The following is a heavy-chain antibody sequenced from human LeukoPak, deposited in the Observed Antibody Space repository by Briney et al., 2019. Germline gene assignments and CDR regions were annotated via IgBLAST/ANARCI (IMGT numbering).Heavy chain of an antibody. CDR3: ARLDVLTGYYYFDY. V-gene: IGHV5-51*01. Sequence: HGESLKISWKGSGYSFTSYWIGWVRQMPGKGLEWMGIIYPGDSDTRYSPSFQGQVTISADKSISTAYLQWSSLKASDTAMYYCARLDVLTGYYYFDYWGQGTLVTVSS. J-gene: IGHJ4*02. CDR2: IYPGDSDT. D-gene: IGHD3-9*01. CDR1: GYSFTSYW.